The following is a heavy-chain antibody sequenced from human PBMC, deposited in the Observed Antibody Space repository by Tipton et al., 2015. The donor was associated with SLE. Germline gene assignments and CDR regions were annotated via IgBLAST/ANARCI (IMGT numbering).Heavy chain of an antibody. D-gene: IGHD3-10*01. V-gene: IGHV4-34*01. Sequence: TLSLTCAVYGGSFSGYYWGWIRQPPGKGLEWIGEINHSGSTNYNPSLKSRVTMSVDTSKNQFSLKLNSVTAADTAVYYCAKNSGSYYFDDWGQGTLVTVSS. CDR3: AKNSGSYYFDD. CDR1: GGSFSGYY. J-gene: IGHJ4*02. CDR2: INHSGST.